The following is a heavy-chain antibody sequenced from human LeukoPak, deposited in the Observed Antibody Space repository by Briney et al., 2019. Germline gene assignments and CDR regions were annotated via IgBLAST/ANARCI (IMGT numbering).Heavy chain of an antibody. CDR1: GGTFSSYA. D-gene: IGHD3-10*01. CDR3: ARRSRGDYVDY. J-gene: IGHJ4*02. V-gene: IGHV1-69*05. Sequence: SVKVSCKASGGTFSSYAISWVRQAPGQGLEWMGGIIPIFGTANYAQKFQGRVTMTRDTSTSTVYMELSSLRSEDTAVYYCARRSRGDYVDYWGQGTLVTVSS. CDR2: IIPIFGTA.